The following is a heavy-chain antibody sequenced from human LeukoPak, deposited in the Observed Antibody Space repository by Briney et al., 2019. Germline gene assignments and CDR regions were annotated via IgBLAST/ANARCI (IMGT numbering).Heavy chain of an antibody. CDR2: IIPILGIA. CDR3: AYQVVRGVPVDY. V-gene: IGHV1-69*02. Sequence: SVKVSCKASGYTFTGYYMHWVRQAPGQGLEWMGRIIPILGIANYAQKFQGRVTITADKSTSTAYMELSSLRSEDTAVYYCAYQVVRGVPVDYWGQGTLVTVSS. J-gene: IGHJ4*02. D-gene: IGHD3-10*01. CDR1: GYTFTGYY.